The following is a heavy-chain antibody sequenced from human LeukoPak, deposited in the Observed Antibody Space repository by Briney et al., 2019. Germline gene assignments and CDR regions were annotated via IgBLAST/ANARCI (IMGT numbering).Heavy chain of an antibody. CDR1: GFTFSRYS. CDR2: ISSSSSTI. Sequence: GGSLRLSCTASGFTFSRYSMNWVRQAPGKGLEWISYISSSSSTIYYADSVKGRFTISRDNAKNSLYLQMNSLRAEDTAVYYCARDKVWVQPRYFDYWGQGSLVTVSS. D-gene: IGHD1-26*01. CDR3: ARDKVWVQPRYFDY. J-gene: IGHJ4*02. V-gene: IGHV3-48*01.